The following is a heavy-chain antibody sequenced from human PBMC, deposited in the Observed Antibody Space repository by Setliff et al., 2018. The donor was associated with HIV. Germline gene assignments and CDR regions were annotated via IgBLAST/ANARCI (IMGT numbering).Heavy chain of an antibody. J-gene: IGHJ4*02. CDR1: GYTFTDYY. V-gene: IGHV1-69-2*01. CDR3: ATLDYYGSATYNLALHY. D-gene: IGHD3-10*01. CDR2: VDPKNGKT. Sequence: ASVKVSCKASGYTFTDYYMHWVQQAPGKGLEWMGRVDPKNGKTLYAENLRGRVTITADTSTDTAYMELGSLRSEDTAIYYCATLDYYGSATYNLALHYWGQGTLVTVSS.